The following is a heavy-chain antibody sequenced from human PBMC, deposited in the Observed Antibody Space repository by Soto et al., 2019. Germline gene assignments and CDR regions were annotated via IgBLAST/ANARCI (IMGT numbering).Heavy chain of an antibody. CDR1: GFTLRSYG. CDR2: ISYDESHK. J-gene: IGHJ4*02. V-gene: IGHV3-30*18. CDR3: AKARNGYTYGSFDY. D-gene: IGHD5-18*01. Sequence: PGGSLRLSCAASGFTLRSYGMHWVRQAPGKGLEWLAVISYDESHKYYADSVKGRFTISRDTSKNALYLQMYSLRAEDTAFYYCAKARNGYTYGSFDYWGQGMLVTVSS.